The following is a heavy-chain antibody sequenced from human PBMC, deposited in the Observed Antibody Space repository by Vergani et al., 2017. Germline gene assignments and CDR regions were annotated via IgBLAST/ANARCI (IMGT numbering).Heavy chain of an antibody. Sequence: QVQLQESGPGLVKPSETLTLTCDVSDSSIMTNPYWGWFRQSPGTGLEWIGCIHHSGDTHYNSSLKSRVSISIVSSSKFSLSLTSVTAADTAIYYWARHRGSGGLFPSSYVYGMDVWGNGTTVTVAS. CDR3: ARHRGSGGLFPSSYVYGMDV. V-gene: IGHV4-38-2*01. J-gene: IGHJ6*04. D-gene: IGHD3-10*01. CDR2: IHHSGDT. CDR1: DSSIMTNPY.